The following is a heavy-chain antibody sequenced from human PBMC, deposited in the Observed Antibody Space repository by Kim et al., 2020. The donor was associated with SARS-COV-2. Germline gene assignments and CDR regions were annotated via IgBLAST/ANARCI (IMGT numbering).Heavy chain of an antibody. V-gene: IGHV4-59*01. Sequence: SETLSLTCTVSGGSISSYYWSWIRQPPGKGLEWIGYIYYSGSTNYNPSLKSRVTISVDTSKNQFSLKLSSVTAADTAAYYCARLINCSGGSCYLSWFDPWGQGTLVTVSS. J-gene: IGHJ5*02. CDR3: ARLINCSGGSCYLSWFDP. D-gene: IGHD2-15*01. CDR2: IYYSGST. CDR1: GGSISSYY.